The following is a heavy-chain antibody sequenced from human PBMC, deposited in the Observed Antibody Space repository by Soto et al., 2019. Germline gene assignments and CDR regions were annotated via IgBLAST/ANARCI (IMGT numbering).Heavy chain of an antibody. CDR2: ISYDGSNK. V-gene: IGHV3-30-3*01. D-gene: IGHD3-22*01. J-gene: IGHJ6*02. CDR1: GFTFSSYA. Sequence: GGSLRLSCAASGFTFSSYAMHWVRQAPGKGLEWVAVISYDGSNKYYADSVKGRFTISRDNSKNTLYLQMNSLRAEDTAVYYCARDYLHYYDSSGSMDVWGQGTTVTVSS. CDR3: ARDYLHYYDSSGSMDV.